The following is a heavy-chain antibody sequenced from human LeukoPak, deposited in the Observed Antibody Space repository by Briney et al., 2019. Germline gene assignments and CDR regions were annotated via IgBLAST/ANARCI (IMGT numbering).Heavy chain of an antibody. D-gene: IGHD2-8*01. CDR1: GGSISSGGYS. V-gene: IGHV4-30-2*01. CDR2: IYHSGST. J-gene: IGHJ4*02. CDR3: AIRGLYGNFDY. Sequence: SETLSLTCAASGGSISSGGYSWSWIRQPPGKGLEWIGYIYHSGSTYYNPSLKSRVTISVDRSKNQFSLKLSSVTAADTAVYYCAIRGLYGNFDYWGQGTLVTVSS.